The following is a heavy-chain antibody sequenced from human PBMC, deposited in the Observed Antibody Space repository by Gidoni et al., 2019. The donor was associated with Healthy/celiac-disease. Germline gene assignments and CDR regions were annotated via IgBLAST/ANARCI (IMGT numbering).Heavy chain of an antibody. D-gene: IGHD6-6*01. V-gene: IGHV3-49*03. CDR3: ARDRSSFHYYYYSGMDV. CDR2: IRSKAYGGTT. Sequence: EVQLVESGGGLVQPGRSLRLSCTASGFTFGNYAMNWSRQAPGKGLEWVGFIRSKAYGGTTEYAASVKGRFTISRDDSKSIAYLQMNSLKTEDTAVYYCARDRSSFHYYYYSGMDVWGQGTTVTVSS. J-gene: IGHJ6*02. CDR1: GFTFGNYA.